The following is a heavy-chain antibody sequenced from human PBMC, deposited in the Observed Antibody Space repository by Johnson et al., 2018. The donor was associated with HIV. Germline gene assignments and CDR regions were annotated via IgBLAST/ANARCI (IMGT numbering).Heavy chain of an antibody. CDR1: GFTFSSYA. V-gene: IGHV3-30*14. J-gene: IGHJ3*02. D-gene: IGHD6-19*01. CDR2: ISYDGKST. Sequence: QVQLVESGGGLVQPGGSLRLSCAASGFTFSSYAMHWVRQAPGKGLEWVAVISYDGKSTYYADSVKGRFTISRDNSKNTLYLQMNSLRAEDTAVYYCVRDRGSCWDDAFDIWGQGTMVTVSS. CDR3: VRDRGSCWDDAFDI.